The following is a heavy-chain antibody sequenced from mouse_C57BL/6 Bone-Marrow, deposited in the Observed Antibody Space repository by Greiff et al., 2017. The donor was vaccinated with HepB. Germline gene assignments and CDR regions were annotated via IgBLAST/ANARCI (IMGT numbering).Heavy chain of an antibody. V-gene: IGHV5-12*01. CDR2: ISNGGGST. CDR1: GFTFSDYY. Sequence: EVKLVESGGGLVQPGGSLKLSCAASGFTFSDYYMYWVRQTPEKRLEWVAYISNGGGSTYYPDTVKGRFTISRDNAKNTLYLQMSRLKSEDTAMYYCARRELLYYDYGTLYYYAMDYWGQGTSVTVSS. CDR3: ARRELLYYDYGTLYYYAMDY. J-gene: IGHJ4*01. D-gene: IGHD2-4*01.